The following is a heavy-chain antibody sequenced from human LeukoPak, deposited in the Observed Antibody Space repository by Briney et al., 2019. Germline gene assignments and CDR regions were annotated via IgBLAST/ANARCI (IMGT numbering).Heavy chain of an antibody. D-gene: IGHD4-23*01. Sequence: GESLKISCAASGFTFSSYAMSWVRQAPGRGLEWVSAIGGSGDSTYYADSVKGRFTISRDNSKNTLYLQMNSLRADDTAVYYCAKDDYGGNPGAFDIWGQGTMVTVSS. CDR3: AKDDYGGNPGAFDI. CDR1: GFTFSSYA. V-gene: IGHV3-23*01. CDR2: IGGSGDST. J-gene: IGHJ3*02.